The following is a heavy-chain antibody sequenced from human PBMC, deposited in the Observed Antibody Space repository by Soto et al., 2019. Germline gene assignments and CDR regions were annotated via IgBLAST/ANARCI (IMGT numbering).Heavy chain of an antibody. V-gene: IGHV3-30-3*01. CDR2: ISYDGSNK. CDR1: GFTFSSYA. J-gene: IGHJ4*02. Sequence: LRLSCAASGFTFSSYAMHWVRQAPGKGLEWVAVISYDGSNKYYADSVKGRFTISRDNSKNTLYLQMNSLRAEDTAVYYCARGPSSLTRFGYWGQGTLVTVSS. D-gene: IGHD2-2*01. CDR3: ARGPSSLTRFGY.